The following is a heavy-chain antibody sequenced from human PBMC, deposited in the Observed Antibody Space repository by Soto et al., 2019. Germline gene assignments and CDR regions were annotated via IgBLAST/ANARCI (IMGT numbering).Heavy chain of an antibody. J-gene: IGHJ3*01. CDR2: IHSDGSST. D-gene: IGHD1-26*01. V-gene: IGHV3-74*01. Sequence: EVQLVESGGGLVQPGASLRLSCAASGFTFSYYWMHWVRQAPGKGLVWVSRIHSDGSSTTYADSVKGRFTISRDNARNTLYLQMNSLRAEDTAVYYCARGDRGAFELWGQGTVVTVSS. CDR1: GFTFSYYW. CDR3: ARGDRGAFEL.